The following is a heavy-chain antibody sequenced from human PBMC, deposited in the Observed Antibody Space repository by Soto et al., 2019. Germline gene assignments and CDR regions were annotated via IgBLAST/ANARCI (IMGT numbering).Heavy chain of an antibody. CDR1: GFTFSSYA. CDR3: ARARASDYDILTGYDAFDI. D-gene: IGHD3-9*01. J-gene: IGHJ3*02. Sequence: GGSLRLSCAASGFTFSSYAMSWVRQAPGKGLEWVSAISGSGGSTYYADSVKGRFTISRDNSKNTLYLQMNSLRAEDTAVYYCARARASDYDILTGYDAFDIWGQGTMVTVSS. CDR2: ISGSGGST. V-gene: IGHV3-23*01.